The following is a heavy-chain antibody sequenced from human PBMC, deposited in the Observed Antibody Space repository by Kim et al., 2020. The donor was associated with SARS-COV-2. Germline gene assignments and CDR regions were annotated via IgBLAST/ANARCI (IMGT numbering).Heavy chain of an antibody. CDR2: IKSKSDGGTT. Sequence: GGSLRLSCAASGFTFTKSYFSWVRQAPGKGLEWVGRIKSKSDGGTTDYAAPVKGRFTISRDDSKDILYLQMDSLRTEDTAVYYCTTFLGTAKVAYWGQGTLVTVSS. V-gene: IGHV3-15*01. D-gene: IGHD2-21*02. CDR1: GFTFTKSY. J-gene: IGHJ4*02. CDR3: TTFLGTAKVAY.